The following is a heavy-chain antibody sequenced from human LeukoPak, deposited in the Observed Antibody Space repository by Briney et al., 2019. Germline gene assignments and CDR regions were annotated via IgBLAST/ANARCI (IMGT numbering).Heavy chain of an antibody. J-gene: IGHJ4*02. Sequence: PGGSLRLSCAASGFTFRDNWMTWVRQAPGKGLEWVANIKQDGSEKYYVDSVKGRFTVSRDNARNSLLLQMNSLRADDTAVYYCASLSQRYFGDHAWDCWGQGTLVTVSS. D-gene: IGHD4-17*01. CDR1: GFTFRDNW. CDR2: IKQDGSEK. V-gene: IGHV3-7*01. CDR3: ASLSQRYFGDHAWDC.